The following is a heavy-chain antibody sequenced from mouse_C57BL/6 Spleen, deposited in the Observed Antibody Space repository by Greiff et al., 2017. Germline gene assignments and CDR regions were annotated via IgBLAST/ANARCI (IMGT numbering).Heavy chain of an antibody. CDR2: INPNNGGT. D-gene: IGHD2-3*01. J-gene: IGHJ2*01. Sequence: EVQLQQSGPELVKPGASVKIPCKASGYTFTDYNMDWVKQSHGKSLEWIGDINPNNGGTIYNQKFKGKATLTVDKPSSTAYMELRSLTSEDTAVYYCARSSIYDGYYEGYFDYWGQGTTLTVSS. CDR1: GYTFTDYN. V-gene: IGHV1-18*01. CDR3: ARSSIYDGYYEGYFDY.